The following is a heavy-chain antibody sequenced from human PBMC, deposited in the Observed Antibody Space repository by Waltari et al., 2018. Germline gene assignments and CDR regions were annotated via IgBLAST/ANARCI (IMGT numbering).Heavy chain of an antibody. CDR3: ARGSGVDS. CDR2: ISDAGGII. Sequence: EVQLLESGGGLVQPGGSLRLSCAASGFTFSTYVMNWVRQAPGKGLEWVSSISDAGGIINYAGSVKGRFTISRDNSKNTLYLQMNSLRVDDTAVYYCARGSGVDSWGQGTLVTISS. V-gene: IGHV3-23*01. J-gene: IGHJ4*02. CDR1: GFTFSTYV. D-gene: IGHD7-27*01.